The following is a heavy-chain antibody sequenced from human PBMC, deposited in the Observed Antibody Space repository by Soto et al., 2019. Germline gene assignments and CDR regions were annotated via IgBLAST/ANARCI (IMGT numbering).Heavy chain of an antibody. CDR2: INHSGST. CDR3: ARGNEVSPLGDE. CDR1: GGSFSGYY. D-gene: IGHD1-1*01. V-gene: IGHV4-34*01. J-gene: IGHJ6*02. Sequence: PSETLSLTCVVYGGSFSGYYWTWIRQPPGTGLEWIGEINHSGSTNYNPSLKSRVTISVDTSKNQFSLKLTSVTAADTAVYYCARGNEVSPLGDERAQGTTVTVS.